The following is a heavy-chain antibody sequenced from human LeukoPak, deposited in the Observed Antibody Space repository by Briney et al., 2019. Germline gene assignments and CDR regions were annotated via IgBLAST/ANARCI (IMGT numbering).Heavy chain of an antibody. CDR3: AREQHGLEHTPLDY. Sequence: ASVKVSCKASGYTFSNYYMHWVRQAPGQGLEWVGIINPSGGSTNHAQKFQGRVTMTRDTSTSTVYMELSSLRSEDTAVYYCAREQHGLEHTPLDYWGQGTLVTVSS. D-gene: IGHD6-13*01. J-gene: IGHJ4*02. CDR2: INPSGGST. CDR1: GYTFSNYY. V-gene: IGHV1-46*01.